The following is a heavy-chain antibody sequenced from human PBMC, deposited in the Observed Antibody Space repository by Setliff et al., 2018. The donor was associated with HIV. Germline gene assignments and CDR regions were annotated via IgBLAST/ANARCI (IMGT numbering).Heavy chain of an antibody. Sequence: SGPTLVNPAQTLTLTCTFSGFSLSTSGVGVGWIRQPPGKALEWLALIYWDDDKRYSPSLKSRLTITKDTSKNQVVLTMTNMDPVDTATYYCAHSRGSYFGGVRYFDYWGQGTLVTVSS. CDR3: AHSRGSYFGGVRYFDY. V-gene: IGHV2-5*02. CDR1: GFSLSTSGVG. J-gene: IGHJ4*02. CDR2: IYWDDDK. D-gene: IGHD1-26*01.